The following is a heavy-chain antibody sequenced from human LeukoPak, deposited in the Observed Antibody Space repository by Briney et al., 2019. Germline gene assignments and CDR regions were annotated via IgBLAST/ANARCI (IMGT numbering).Heavy chain of an antibody. D-gene: IGHD2-8*01. CDR3: ARSNGYFDY. J-gene: IGHJ4*02. Sequence: GGSLRLSCAASGFTVSSNYMSWVRQAPGKGLEWVAVTSYDGRNRYYADSVKGRFTISRDNSNNTLYLQMNSLRTEDTAMYYCARSNGYFDYWGQGTLVTVSS. CDR2: TSYDGRNR. V-gene: IGHV3-30*03. CDR1: GFTVSSNY.